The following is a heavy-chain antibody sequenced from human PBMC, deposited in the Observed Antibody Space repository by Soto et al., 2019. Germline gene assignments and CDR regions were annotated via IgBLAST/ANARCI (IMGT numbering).Heavy chain of an antibody. CDR2: INPNSGGT. D-gene: IGHD6-19*01. J-gene: IGHJ6*02. CDR1: GYTFTGYY. Sequence: GASVKVSCTASGYTFTGYYMHWVRQAPGQGLEWMGWINPNSGGTNYAQKFQGWVTMTRDTSISTAYMELSRLRSDDTAAYYCARETIKQWRYYGMDVWGQGTTVTVSS. CDR3: ARETIKQWRYYGMDV. V-gene: IGHV1-2*04.